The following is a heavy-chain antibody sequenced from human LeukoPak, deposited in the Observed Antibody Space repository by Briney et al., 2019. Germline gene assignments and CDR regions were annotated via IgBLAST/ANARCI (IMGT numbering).Heavy chain of an antibody. CDR1: GGSISSSNW. Sequence: PSETLSLTCAVSGGSISSSNWWSWVRQPPGKGLEWIGEIYHSGSTNYNPSLKSRVTISVDKSKNQFSLKLSSVTAADTAVYYCARGDRWYGPIRGYPYYFDYWGQGTLVTVSS. J-gene: IGHJ4*02. CDR3: ARGDRWYGPIRGYPYYFDY. CDR2: IYHSGST. V-gene: IGHV4-4*02. D-gene: IGHD3-10*01.